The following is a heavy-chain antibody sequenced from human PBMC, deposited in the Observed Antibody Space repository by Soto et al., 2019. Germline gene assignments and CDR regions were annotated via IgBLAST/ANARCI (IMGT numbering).Heavy chain of an antibody. CDR2: ISGSGDRT. V-gene: IGHV3-23*01. Sequence: EVQLLESGGGLVQPGGSLRLSCAASGFTFSNYAMSWLRQPPGKGLEWVSAISGSGDRTYYADSVKGRFTISRDNSKNTLYLQMNRLRGEDSAVYYCVKERSGHSYADSWGQGTLVTVSS. D-gene: IGHD5-18*01. CDR1: GFTFSNYA. J-gene: IGHJ4*02. CDR3: VKERSGHSYADS.